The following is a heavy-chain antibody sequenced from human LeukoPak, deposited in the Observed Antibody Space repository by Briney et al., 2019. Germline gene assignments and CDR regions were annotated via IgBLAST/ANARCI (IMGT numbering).Heavy chain of an antibody. J-gene: IGHJ4*02. CDR2: IYPGDSDS. V-gene: IGHV5-51*01. CDR1: GYSFTTYW. Sequence: GESLKISCKGSGYSFTTYWISWVREMPGKGLEWMGIIYPGDSDSTFSPSFQGQVTISADKSISTAYLQWSSLKASDTAMYYCARRGVASSFDYWGQGTLVTVSS. CDR3: ARRGVASSFDY. D-gene: IGHD3-10*01.